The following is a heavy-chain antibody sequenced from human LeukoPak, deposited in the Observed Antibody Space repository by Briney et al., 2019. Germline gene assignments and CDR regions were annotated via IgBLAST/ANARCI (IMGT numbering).Heavy chain of an antibody. V-gene: IGHV5-51*01. D-gene: IGHD3-10*01. J-gene: IGHJ4*02. CDR1: GYSFTSYW. CDR3: ARQDYYGSGSYYAPSYY. Sequence: GESLKISCEGSGYSFTSYWIAWVRQMPGKGLEWMGIIYPGDSDTRYSPSFQGQVTISADKSISTAYLQWSSLKASDTAMYYCARQDYYGSGSYYAPSYYWGQGTLVTVSS. CDR2: IYPGDSDT.